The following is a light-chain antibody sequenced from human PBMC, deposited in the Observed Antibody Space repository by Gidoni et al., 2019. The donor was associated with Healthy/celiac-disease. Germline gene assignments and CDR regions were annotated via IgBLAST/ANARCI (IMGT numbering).Light chain of an antibody. Sequence: MQMPQSPSSLSASVGDRVTITCQARQDISNYLNWYQQKPGKAPKLLIYDAANLETGGPSRFSGSGSGTDFTSTISSRQPEDIATYYCQQYDNRPPYTFGQGTKLEIK. CDR3: QQYDNRPPYT. CDR1: QDISNY. V-gene: IGKV1-33*01. J-gene: IGKJ2*01. CDR2: DAA.